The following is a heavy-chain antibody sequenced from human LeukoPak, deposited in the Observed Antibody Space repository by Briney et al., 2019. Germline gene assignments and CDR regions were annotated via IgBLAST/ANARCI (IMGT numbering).Heavy chain of an antibody. CDR2: IIPIFGTA. CDR3: ASRITGTTDYFDY. D-gene: IGHD1-7*01. CDR1: GGTFSSYA. Sequence: ASVKVSCKASGGTFSSYAISWVRHAPGQGLEWMGRIIPIFGTANYAQKFQGRVTITTDESTSTAYMELSSLRSEDTAVYYCASRITGTTDYFDYWGQGTLVTVSS. V-gene: IGHV1-69*05. J-gene: IGHJ4*02.